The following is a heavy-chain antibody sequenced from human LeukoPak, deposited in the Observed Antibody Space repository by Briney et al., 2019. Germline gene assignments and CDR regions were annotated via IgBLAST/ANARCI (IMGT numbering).Heavy chain of an antibody. V-gene: IGHV1-18*01. J-gene: IGHJ4*02. Sequence: ASVKVSCKASGYTFTSYGISWVRQAPGQGLECMGWISAHNGNTNYAQKLQGRVTMTTDTSTSTAYMELRSLRSDDTAVYYCAGHYDFWSGYYALDYWGQGTLVTVSS. CDR1: GYTFTSYG. D-gene: IGHD3-3*01. CDR3: AGHYDFWSGYYALDY. CDR2: ISAHNGNT.